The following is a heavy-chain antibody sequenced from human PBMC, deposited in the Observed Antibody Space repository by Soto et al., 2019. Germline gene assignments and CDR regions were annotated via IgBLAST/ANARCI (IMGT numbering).Heavy chain of an antibody. V-gene: IGHV3-30-3*01. CDR2: ISYDGSNK. J-gene: IGHJ4*02. CDR3: ARGSGVITFGGVQYYFDY. D-gene: IGHD3-16*01. CDR1: GFTFSSYA. Sequence: QVQLVESGGGVVQPGRSLRLSCAASGFTFSSYAMHWVRQAPGKGLEWVAVISYDGSNKYYADSVKGRFTISRGNSKNTLYLQMNSLRAEDTAVYYCARGSGVITFGGVQYYFDYWGQGTLVTVSS.